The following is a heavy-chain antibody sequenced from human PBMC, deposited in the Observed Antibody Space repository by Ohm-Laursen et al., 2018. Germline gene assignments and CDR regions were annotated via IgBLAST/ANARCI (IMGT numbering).Heavy chain of an antibody. J-gene: IGHJ6*02. CDR3: ARRITLNGMDV. CDR1: GFPFSAYS. V-gene: IGHV3-48*01. D-gene: IGHD3-10*01. Sequence: GSLRLSCAASGFPFSAYSMNWVRQAPGKGLEWISYISNVVSVTWYADSVKGRFTVSRDNAKNSLYLQLNSLRAEDTAVYYCARRITLNGMDVWGQGTTVTVSS. CDR2: ISNVVSVT.